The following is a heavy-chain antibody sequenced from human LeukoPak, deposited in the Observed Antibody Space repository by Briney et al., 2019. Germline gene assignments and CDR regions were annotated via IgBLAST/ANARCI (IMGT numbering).Heavy chain of an antibody. CDR3: ARALPHRRLMDTTMEQHWFDP. Sequence: ASVKVSCKASGYTFTSYGISWVRQAPGQGLEWMGWISAYNGNTNYAQKLQGRVTMTTDTSTSTAYMELRSLRSEDTAMYYCARALPHRRLMDTTMEQHWFDPWGQGTLVTVSS. J-gene: IGHJ5*02. V-gene: IGHV1-18*01. CDR1: GYTFTSYG. D-gene: IGHD5-18*01. CDR2: ISAYNGNT.